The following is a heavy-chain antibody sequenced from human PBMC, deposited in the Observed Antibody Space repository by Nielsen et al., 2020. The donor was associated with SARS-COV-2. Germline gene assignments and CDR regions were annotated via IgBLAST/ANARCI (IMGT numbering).Heavy chain of an antibody. Sequence: GESLKISCAASGFTFSSYGMHWVRQAPGKGLEWVAVISYDGSNKYYADSVKGRFTISRDNSKNTLYLQMNSLRAEDTAVYYCARDPLGYCSSTSCAWVDYWGQGTLVTVSS. D-gene: IGHD2-2*01. CDR1: GFTFSSYG. V-gene: IGHV3-30*03. CDR2: ISYDGSNK. CDR3: ARDPLGYCSSTSCAWVDY. J-gene: IGHJ4*02.